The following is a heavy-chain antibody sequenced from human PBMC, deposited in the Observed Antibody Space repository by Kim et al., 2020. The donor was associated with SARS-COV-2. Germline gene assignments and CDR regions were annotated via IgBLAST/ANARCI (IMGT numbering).Heavy chain of an antibody. CDR3: ANNFHVTSVTFLCNFDL. J-gene: IGHJ2*01. CDR2: IFGSGHGT. CDR1: RFTFSSSA. D-gene: IGHD2-2*01. V-gene: IGHV3-23*01. Sequence: GGSLRLSCVGSRFTFSSSAMTWVRQAPGKGLEWVSTIFGSGHGTYYSDSVKGRFIVSRDNSKNTLYLQMNNLKADDTAIYYCANNFHVTSVTFLCNFDLWGRGTSIIVSS.